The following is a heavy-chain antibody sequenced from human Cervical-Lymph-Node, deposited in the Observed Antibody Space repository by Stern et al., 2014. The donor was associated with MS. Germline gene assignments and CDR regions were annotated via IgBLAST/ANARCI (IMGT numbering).Heavy chain of an antibody. Sequence: VHLVESGGGVVQPGRSLRLSCAASGFTFSSYGMHWVRQAPGKGLEWVAVIWYDGRKKSYADSLRGELPISRENSKNTLYLQMNSLRAEDAAVYCCARGPPYYFDYWGQGTLVTVSS. V-gene: IGHV3-33*01. J-gene: IGHJ4*02. CDR3: ARGPPYYFDY. CDR2: IWYDGRKK. CDR1: GFTFSSYG.